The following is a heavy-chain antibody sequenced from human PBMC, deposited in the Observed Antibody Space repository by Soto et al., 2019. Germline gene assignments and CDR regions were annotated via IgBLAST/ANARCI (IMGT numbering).Heavy chain of an antibody. Sequence: GGSLRLSCAASGFTFSSYAMSWVRQAPGKGLEWVSAISGSDGSTYYADSVKGRFTISRDNSKNTLYLQMNSLRAEDTAVYYCAKNRPVYRIDYDILTGYYPDYWGQGTLVTVSS. CDR1: GFTFSSYA. V-gene: IGHV3-23*01. D-gene: IGHD3-9*01. CDR2: ISGSDGST. J-gene: IGHJ4*02. CDR3: AKNRPVYRIDYDILTGYYPDY.